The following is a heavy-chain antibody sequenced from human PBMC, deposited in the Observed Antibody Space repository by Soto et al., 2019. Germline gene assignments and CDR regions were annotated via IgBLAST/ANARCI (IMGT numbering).Heavy chain of an antibody. J-gene: IGHJ6*02. CDR3: EKDWGIVGQLNDYYGMDV. Sequence: EVQLVESGGGLVQPGRSLRLSCAASGFTFDDYAMHWVRQGPAKGLEWVSGITWNSDNVDYAHSVKGRFTISRENAKNAHYLKMNSLRAENTAMYDCEKDWGIVGQLNDYYGMDVWGQGTTVTVSS. D-gene: IGHD2-15*01. CDR1: GFTFDDYA. V-gene: IGHV3-9*01. CDR2: ITWNSDNV.